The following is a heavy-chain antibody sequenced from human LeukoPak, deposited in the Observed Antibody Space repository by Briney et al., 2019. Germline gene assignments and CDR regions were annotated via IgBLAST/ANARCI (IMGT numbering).Heavy chain of an antibody. Sequence: PSETLSLTCTVSGGSISSSSYYWGWIRQPPGKGLEWIGSIYYSGSTYYNPSLKSRVTISVDTSKNQFSLKLSPVTAADTAVYYCARHGDYGDYGDYFDYWGQGTLVTVSS. V-gene: IGHV4-39*01. CDR2: IYYSGST. D-gene: IGHD4-17*01. CDR3: ARHGDYGDYGDYFDY. J-gene: IGHJ4*02. CDR1: GGSISSSSYY.